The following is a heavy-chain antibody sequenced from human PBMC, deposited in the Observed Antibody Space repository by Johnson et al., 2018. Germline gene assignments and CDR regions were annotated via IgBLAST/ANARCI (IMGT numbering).Heavy chain of an antibody. V-gene: IGHV5-51*01. J-gene: IGHJ6*02. CDR3: ARYRAAPDCSSTSCYNYYYYGMDV. CDR1: GYSFTSYW. Sequence: VQLVQSGAEVKKPGESXKISCKGSGYSFTSYWIGWVRQMPGKGLEWMGIIYPGDSDTRYSPSFQGQVTISADKSISPAYLQWSSMKASHPAMYYCARYRAAPDCSSTSCYNYYYYGMDVWGQGTTVTVSS. D-gene: IGHD2-2*02. CDR2: IYPGDSDT.